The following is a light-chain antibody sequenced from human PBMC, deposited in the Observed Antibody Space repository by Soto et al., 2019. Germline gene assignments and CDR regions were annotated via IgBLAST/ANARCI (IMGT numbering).Light chain of an antibody. CDR3: SSYTITSTLV. CDR2: DVS. V-gene: IGLV2-14*01. CDR1: SSEVGGYNY. Sequence: QSALTQPASVSGSPGQSITISCTGTSSEVGGYNYVSWYQQHPGKAPKVMIYDVSNRPSGVSNRFSGSKSGNTASLTISGLQAEDEADYYCSSYTITSTLVLGGGTKVTVL. J-gene: IGLJ3*02.